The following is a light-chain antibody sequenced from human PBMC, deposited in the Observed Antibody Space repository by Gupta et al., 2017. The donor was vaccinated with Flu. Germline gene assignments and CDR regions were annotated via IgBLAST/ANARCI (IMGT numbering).Light chain of an antibody. J-gene: IGKJ4*01. CDR1: QCISSY. CDR3: QQSYSTPLT. V-gene: IGKV1-39*01. CDR2: AAS. Sequence: DIQMTQPPSSLSASVGDRVTITCWASQCISSYLNWYQQKPGSAPKLLVYAASSLQSGVPSRFSGSGSGTDFTLTITSLRPEDFATYYCQQSYSTPLTFGGGTRVEIK.